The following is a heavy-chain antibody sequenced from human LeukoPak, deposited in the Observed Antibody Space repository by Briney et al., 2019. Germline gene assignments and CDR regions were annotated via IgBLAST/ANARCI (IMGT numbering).Heavy chain of an antibody. J-gene: IGHJ4*02. CDR2: IYYSGST. CDR1: GGSISSSSYY. Sequence: SETLSLTCTVSGGSISSSSYYWGWIRQPPGKGLEWIGGIYYSGSTYYNPSLKSRVTISVDTSKNQFSLKLSSVTAADTAVYYCARLGYYYDSSGYPADYWGQGTLVTVSS. V-gene: IGHV4-39*01. CDR3: ARLGYYYDSSGYPADY. D-gene: IGHD3-22*01.